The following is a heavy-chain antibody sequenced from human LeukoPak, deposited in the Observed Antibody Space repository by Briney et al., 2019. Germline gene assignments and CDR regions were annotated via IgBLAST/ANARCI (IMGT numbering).Heavy chain of an antibody. D-gene: IGHD3-9*01. V-gene: IGHV4-34*01. CDR3: ARKLRYFDWSYQYFDY. Sequence: SETLSLTCAVYGGSFSGYYWSWIRQPPGKGLEWIGEINHSGSTNYNPSLKSRVTISVDTSKNQFSLRLSSVTAAATAVYYCARKLRYFDWSYQYFDYWGQGTLVTVSS. CDR2: INHSGST. CDR1: GGSFSGYY. J-gene: IGHJ4*02.